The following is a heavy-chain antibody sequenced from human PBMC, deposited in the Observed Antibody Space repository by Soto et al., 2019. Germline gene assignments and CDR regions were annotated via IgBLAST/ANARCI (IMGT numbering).Heavy chain of an antibody. CDR1: GFTFSSYA. CDR2: ISSSSSYI. Sequence: GGSLRLSCAASGFTFSSYAMSWVRQAPGKGLEWVSSISSSSSYIYYADSVKGRFTISRDNAKNSLYLQMNSLKTEDTAVYYCARGNRAFDIWGQGTMVTVSS. J-gene: IGHJ3*02. V-gene: IGHV3-21*04. CDR3: ARGNRAFDI.